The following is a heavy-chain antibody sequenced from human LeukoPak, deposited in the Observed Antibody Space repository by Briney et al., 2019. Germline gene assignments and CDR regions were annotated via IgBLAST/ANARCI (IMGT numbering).Heavy chain of an antibody. Sequence: GGSLRLSCAASGFTFSSYAMHWVRQAPGKGLEWVAVISYGGSNKYYADSVKGRFTISRDNSKNTLYLQMNSLRAEDTAVYYCARAVYHYGMDVWGQGTTVTVSS. CDR1: GFTFSSYA. D-gene: IGHD2/OR15-2a*01. J-gene: IGHJ6*02. CDR3: ARAVYHYGMDV. CDR2: ISYGGSNK. V-gene: IGHV3-30-3*01.